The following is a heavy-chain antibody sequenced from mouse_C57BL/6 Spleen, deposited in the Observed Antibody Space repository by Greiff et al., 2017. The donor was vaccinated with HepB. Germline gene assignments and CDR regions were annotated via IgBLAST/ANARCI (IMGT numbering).Heavy chain of an antibody. CDR1: GFSLTSYG. CDR3: AGNSGNYRYYAMDY. D-gene: IGHD2-1*01. Sequence: VQLQESGPGLVQPSQSLSITCTVSGFSLTSYGVHWVRQSPGQGLEWLGVRWRGGSTDYNAAFISRLSISKANTKSQVFFNMNRLQADDTPIYYCAGNSGNYRYYAMDYWGQGTSVTVSS. V-gene: IGHV2-2*01. J-gene: IGHJ4*01. CDR2: RWRGGST.